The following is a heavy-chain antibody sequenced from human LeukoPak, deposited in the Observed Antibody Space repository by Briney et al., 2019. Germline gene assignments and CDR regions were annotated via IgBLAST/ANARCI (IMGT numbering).Heavy chain of an antibody. V-gene: IGHV1-69*05. Sequence: SVKVSCKASGGTFSSYAISWVRQAPGQGLEWMGGIIPIFGTANYAQKFQGRVTITTGESTSTAYMELSSLRSEDAAVYYCASTRRYEAFDIWGQGTMVTVSS. J-gene: IGHJ3*02. CDR2: IIPIFGTA. D-gene: IGHD3-16*02. CDR3: ASTRRYEAFDI. CDR1: GGTFSSYA.